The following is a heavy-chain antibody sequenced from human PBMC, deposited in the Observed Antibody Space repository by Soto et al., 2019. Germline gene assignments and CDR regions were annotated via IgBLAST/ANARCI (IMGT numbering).Heavy chain of an antibody. CDR2: ISGPSIYI. J-gene: IGHJ6*02. D-gene: IGHD2-8*01. CDR3: ARGFRNGFNV. CDR1: GFTFSGYS. Sequence: EVQLVESGGGLVKPGGSLRLSCVASGFTFSGYSINWVLQAPGKGLEWVSYISGPSIYIYYADSVKGRFTISRDNANSAVYLQMNSLRAEDTAVYYCARGFRNGFNVWGQGTTVSVSS. V-gene: IGHV3-21*01.